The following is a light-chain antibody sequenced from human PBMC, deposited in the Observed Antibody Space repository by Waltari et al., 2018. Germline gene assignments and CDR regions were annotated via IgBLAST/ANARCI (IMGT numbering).Light chain of an antibody. CDR3: LQYNTNPRT. J-gene: IGKJ1*01. CDR1: QTINNW. V-gene: IGKV1D-16*01. CDR2: KAS. Sequence: DTQMTQSPSSLSASVGDTVTITCRASQTINNWLDWYQQTPGKAPKVLIYKASSLQSGVPSRFSGSGSGTEFTLTISSLHPEDFATYYCLQYNTNPRTFGQWTKVEIK.